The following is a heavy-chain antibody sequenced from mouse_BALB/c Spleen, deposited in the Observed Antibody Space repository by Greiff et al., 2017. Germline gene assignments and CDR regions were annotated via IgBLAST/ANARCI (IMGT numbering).Heavy chain of an antibody. Sequence: QVQLQQPGAELVKPGASVKMSCKASGYTFTSYWMHWVKQRPGQGLEWIGVIDPSDTYTSYNQKFKGKATLTVDTSSSTAYMQLSSLTSEDSAVYYCTRRGTARAYFLDYWGQGTTLTVSS. CDR2: IDPSDTYT. D-gene: IGHD3-1*01. CDR3: TRRGTARAYFLDY. V-gene: IGHV1S127*01. CDR1: GYTFTSYW. J-gene: IGHJ2*01.